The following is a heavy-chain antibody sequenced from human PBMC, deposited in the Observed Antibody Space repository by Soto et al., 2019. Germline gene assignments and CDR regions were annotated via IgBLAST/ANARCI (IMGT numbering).Heavy chain of an antibody. V-gene: IGHV4-59*08. CDR3: ASVRRDQVLLWFEY. CDR2: IYYSGNT. CDR1: GGSISSYY. J-gene: IGHJ4*02. D-gene: IGHD3-10*01. Sequence: SETLSLTCTVSGGSISSYYWSWIRQPPGKGLEWIGYIYYSGNTNYNPSLKSRVTISVDTSKNQFSLKLSSVTAADTAVYYCASVRRDQVLLWFEYWGQGTLVTVSS.